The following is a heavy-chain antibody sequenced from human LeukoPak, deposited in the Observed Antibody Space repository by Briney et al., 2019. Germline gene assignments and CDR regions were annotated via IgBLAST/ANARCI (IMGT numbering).Heavy chain of an antibody. Sequence: ASVKVSCKASGYTFTSYGISWVRQAPGQGLEWMGWINAYNGNTNYAQKLQGRVTMTTDTSTSTAYMELRSLRSDDTAVYYCARDQDIVVVPAALNWFDPWGQGTLVTVSS. CDR2: INAYNGNT. CDR1: GYTFTSYG. V-gene: IGHV1-18*01. CDR3: ARDQDIVVVPAALNWFDP. D-gene: IGHD2-2*01. J-gene: IGHJ5*02.